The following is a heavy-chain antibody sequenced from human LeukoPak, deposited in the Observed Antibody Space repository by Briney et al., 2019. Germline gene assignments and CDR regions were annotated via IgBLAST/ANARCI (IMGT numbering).Heavy chain of an antibody. CDR3: ASIEVVVVIRDQRWLQSTLDY. CDR2: INPNSGGT. CDR1: GYTFTGYY. Sequence: ASVKVSCKASGYTFTGYYMHWVRQAPGQGLEWMGRINPNSGGTNYAQKFQGRVTMTRDTSISTAYMELSRLRSDDTAVYYCASIEVVVVIRDQRWLQSTLDYWGQGTLVIVSS. V-gene: IGHV1-2*06. J-gene: IGHJ4*02. D-gene: IGHD3-22*01.